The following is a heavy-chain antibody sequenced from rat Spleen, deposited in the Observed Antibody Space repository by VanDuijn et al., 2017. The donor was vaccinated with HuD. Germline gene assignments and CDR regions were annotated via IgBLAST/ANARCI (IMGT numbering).Heavy chain of an antibody. CDR3: TRGGYFRY. CDR2: ISSGGGGT. Sequence: EVQLVESGGGLVQPGRSMKLSCAASGFTFSNFYMAWVRQAPTKGLAWVASISSGGGGTYYQDSVKGRFTISRDNAESTLFLQMDSLRSEDTATYYCTRGGYFRYWGQGVMVTVSS. CDR1: GFTFSNFY. J-gene: IGHJ2*01. D-gene: IGHD2-5*01. V-gene: IGHV5-25*01.